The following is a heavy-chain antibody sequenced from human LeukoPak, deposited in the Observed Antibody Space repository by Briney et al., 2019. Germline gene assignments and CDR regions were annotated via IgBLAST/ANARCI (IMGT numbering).Heavy chain of an antibody. CDR2: IYYSGST. CDR1: GGAISGYY. CDR3: ARRGIVGAINWFDP. J-gene: IGHJ5*02. D-gene: IGHD1-26*01. Sequence: SETLSPTCTVSGGAISGYYWSWIRQPPGKGLEWIGYIYYSGSTNYNPSLKSRVTISVDTSKNQFSLKLSSVTAADTAVYYCARRGIVGAINWFDPWGQGTLVTVSS. V-gene: IGHV4-59*08.